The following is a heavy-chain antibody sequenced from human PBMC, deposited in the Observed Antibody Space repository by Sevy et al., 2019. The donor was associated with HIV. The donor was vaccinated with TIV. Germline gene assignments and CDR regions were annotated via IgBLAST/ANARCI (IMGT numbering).Heavy chain of an antibody. CDR3: ARDGGANWDGRPSGTVFDY. V-gene: IGHV6-1*01. J-gene: IGHJ4*02. CDR1: GDGVSSRGTV. Sequence: SQTLSLTCAISGDGVSSRGTVWNWIRQSPSRGLEWLGRTYYRSKWWNNYALSVKSRISINPETSKNQVSLHLNSVTPDDTAVYYCARDGGANWDGRPSGTVFDYWGQGTLVTVSS. CDR2: TYYRSKWWN. D-gene: IGHD1-1*01.